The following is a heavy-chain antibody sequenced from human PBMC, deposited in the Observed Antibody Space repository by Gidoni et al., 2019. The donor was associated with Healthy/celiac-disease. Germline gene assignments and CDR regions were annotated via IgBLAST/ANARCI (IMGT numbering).Heavy chain of an antibody. D-gene: IGHD1-1*01. CDR3: ARVGTTGDNWFDP. Sequence: EVQLVESGGGLVEPGGSLRLSCAASGFPFSSYEMSWGRQAPGKGLEWVSYISSSVSTTYYADSVKGRFTISRDNAKNSLYLQMNSLRAEDTAVYYCARVGTTGDNWFDPWGQGTLVTVSS. J-gene: IGHJ5*02. CDR2: ISSSVSTT. V-gene: IGHV3-48*03. CDR1: GFPFSSYE.